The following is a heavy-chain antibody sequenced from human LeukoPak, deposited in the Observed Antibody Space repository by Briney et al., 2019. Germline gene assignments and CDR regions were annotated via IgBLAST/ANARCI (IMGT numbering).Heavy chain of an antibody. CDR1: GGSFSGYY. CDR3: ARAGRTYYDFWSGYYTGLDY. CDR2: INNSGST. Sequence: PSETLSLTCAVYGGSFSGYYWSWIRQPPGKGLEWIGEINNSGSTNYNPSLKSRVTISVDTSKNQFSLKLSSVTAADTAVYYCARAGRTYYDFWSGYYTGLDYWGQGTLVTVSS. D-gene: IGHD3-3*01. J-gene: IGHJ4*02. V-gene: IGHV4-34*01.